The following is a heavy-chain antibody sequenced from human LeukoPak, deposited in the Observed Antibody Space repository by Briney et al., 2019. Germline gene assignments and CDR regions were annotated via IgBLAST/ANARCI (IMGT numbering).Heavy chain of an antibody. D-gene: IGHD5-24*01. CDR3: ARVRDGYNDAYDI. Sequence: ASVKVSCKASGYTFTGYYMYWVRQAPGQGLEWMGIINPSGGNTNYAQNFQGRVTMTRDTSTSTVYMELSSLRSEDTAVYYCARVRDGYNDAYDIWGQGTMVTVPS. V-gene: IGHV1-46*01. CDR1: GYTFTGYY. CDR2: INPSGGNT. J-gene: IGHJ3*02.